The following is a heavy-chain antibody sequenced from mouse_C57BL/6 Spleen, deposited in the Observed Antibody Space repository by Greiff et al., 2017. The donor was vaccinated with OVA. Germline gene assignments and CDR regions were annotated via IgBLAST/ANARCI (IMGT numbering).Heavy chain of an antibody. V-gene: IGHV1-80*01. CDR3: ARLGRGYYAMDY. D-gene: IGHD4-1*01. J-gene: IGHJ4*01. CDR2: IYPGDGDT. CDR1: GYAFSSYW. Sequence: QVQLKQSGAELVKPGASVKISCKASGYAFSSYWMNWVKQRPGKGLEWIGQIYPGDGDTNYNGKFKGKATLTADKSSSTAYMQLSSLTSEDSAVYFCARLGRGYYAMDYWGQGTSVTVSS.